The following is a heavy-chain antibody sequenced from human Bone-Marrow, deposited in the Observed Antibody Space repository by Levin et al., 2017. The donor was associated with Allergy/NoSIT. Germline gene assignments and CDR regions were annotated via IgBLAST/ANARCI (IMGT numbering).Heavy chain of an antibody. D-gene: IGHD3-10*01. V-gene: IGHV3-30*04. J-gene: IGHJ4*02. Sequence: GGSLRLSCAASGFTFSSYAMHWVRQAPGKGLEWVAVISYDGSNKYYADSVKGRFTISRDNSKNTLYLQMNSLRAEDTAVYYCARDPSPIRFGYFDYWGQGTLVTVSS. CDR2: ISYDGSNK. CDR3: ARDPSPIRFGYFDY. CDR1: GFTFSSYA.